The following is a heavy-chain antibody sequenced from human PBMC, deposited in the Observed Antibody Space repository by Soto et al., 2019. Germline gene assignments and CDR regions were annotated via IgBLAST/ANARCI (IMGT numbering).Heavy chain of an antibody. Sequence: LKISCKGSGYSFTSYWIGWVRQMPGKGLEWMGIIYPGDSDTRYSPSFQGQVTISADKSISTAYLQWSSLKASDTAMYYCARRNLEYYYDSSGYPDYWGQGTLVTVSS. CDR1: GYSFTSYW. D-gene: IGHD3-22*01. J-gene: IGHJ4*02. V-gene: IGHV5-51*01. CDR3: ARRNLEYYYDSSGYPDY. CDR2: IYPGDSDT.